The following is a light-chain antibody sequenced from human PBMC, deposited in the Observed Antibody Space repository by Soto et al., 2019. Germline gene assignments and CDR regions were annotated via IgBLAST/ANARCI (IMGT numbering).Light chain of an antibody. Sequence: EIVLTQSPGTLSLSPGERATLSCRASQSISSNYLAWYQQKPGQAHRLLISDASNRATGIPDKFSGSGSGTDFTLTISRLEPEDFAVYYCQHYGSSSYTFGQGTTLEIE. V-gene: IGKV3-20*01. CDR2: DAS. CDR1: QSISSNY. J-gene: IGKJ2*01. CDR3: QHYGSSSYT.